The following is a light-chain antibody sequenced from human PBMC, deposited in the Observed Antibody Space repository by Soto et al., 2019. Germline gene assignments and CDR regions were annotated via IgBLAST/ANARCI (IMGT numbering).Light chain of an antibody. Sequence: QSVLTQPPSVSAAPGQKVTISCSGSSSNIGNHFVSWYQQVPGTAPTLLIYDDDKRPSGIPDRFSGSKSGTSATLGITGLQSGDEADYYRGAWDGSLSTGVFGGGTKLTVL. CDR1: SSNIGNHF. CDR2: DDD. CDR3: GAWDGSLSTGV. J-gene: IGLJ3*02. V-gene: IGLV1-51*01.